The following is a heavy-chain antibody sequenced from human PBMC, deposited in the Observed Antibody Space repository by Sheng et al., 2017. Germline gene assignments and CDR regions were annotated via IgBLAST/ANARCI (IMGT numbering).Heavy chain of an antibody. CDR1: GGSFSGYY. V-gene: IGHV4-34*01. Sequence: QVQLQQWGAGLLKPSETLSLTCAVYGGSFSGYYWSWIRQPPGKGLEWIGEINHSGSTNYNPSLKSRVTISVDTSKNQFSLKLSSVTAADTAVYYCARRGNWGYNVYYYYGMDVWGQGTTVTVSS. D-gene: IGHD7-27*01. CDR3: ARRGNWGYNVYYYYGMDV. CDR2: INHSGST. J-gene: IGHJ6*02.